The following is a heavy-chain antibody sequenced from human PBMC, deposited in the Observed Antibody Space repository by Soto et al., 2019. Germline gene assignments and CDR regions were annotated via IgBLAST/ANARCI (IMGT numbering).Heavy chain of an antibody. J-gene: IGHJ5*02. CDR2: IIPIFGTA. CDR1: GGTFSSYA. Sequence: SVKVSCKASGGTFSSYAISWVRQAPGQGLEWMGGIIPIFGTANYAQKFQGRVTITADESTSTAYMELSSLRSEDTAVYYCERGKGSHLNWFDPWGQGTLVTVSS. CDR3: ERGKGSHLNWFDP. V-gene: IGHV1-69*13. D-gene: IGHD6-13*01.